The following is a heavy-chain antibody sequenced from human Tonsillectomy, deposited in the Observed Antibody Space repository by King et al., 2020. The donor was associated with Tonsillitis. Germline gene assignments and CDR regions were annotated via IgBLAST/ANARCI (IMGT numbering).Heavy chain of an antibody. V-gene: IGHV1-2*02. CDR3: STFTIPQTH. Sequence: QLVQSGAEVKKPGASVKVSCKASGYNFTGFYIHWVRQAPGQGLEWMGWINPNSGGTNYAQKFQGRVTMTRDTSISTAYMELSRLRSDDTAVYYCSTFTIPQTHWGQGTLVIVSS. CDR2: INPNSGGT. CDR1: GYNFTGFY. D-gene: IGHD3-9*01. J-gene: IGHJ4*02.